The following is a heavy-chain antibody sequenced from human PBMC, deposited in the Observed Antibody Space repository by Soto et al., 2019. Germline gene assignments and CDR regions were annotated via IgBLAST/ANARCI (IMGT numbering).Heavy chain of an antibody. D-gene: IGHD3-3*01. CDR2: IYYSGST. CDR3: ARLPVTPSGPYYDFWSGSLDY. V-gene: IGHV4-59*08. J-gene: IGHJ4*02. CDR1: GGSISSYY. Sequence: PSETLSLTCTVSGGSISSYYWSWIRQPPGKGLEWIGYIYYSGSTNYNPSLKSRVTISVDTSKNQFSLKLSSVTAADTAVYYCARLPVTPSGPYYDFWSGSLDYWGQGTLVTVSS.